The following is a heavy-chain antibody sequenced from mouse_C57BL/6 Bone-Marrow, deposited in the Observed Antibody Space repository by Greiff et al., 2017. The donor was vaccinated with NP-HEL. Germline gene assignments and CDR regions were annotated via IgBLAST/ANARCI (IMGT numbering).Heavy chain of an antibody. CDR3: ARDFYDGDYFDY. Sequence: EVKLMESGGGLVKPGGSLTLSCAASGFTFSSYAMSWVRQTPEKRLEWVATISDGGSYTYYPDNVKGRFTISRDNAKNNLYLQMSHLKSEDTAMNYCARDFYDGDYFDYWGQGTTLTVSS. V-gene: IGHV5-4*01. CDR2: ISDGGSYT. J-gene: IGHJ2*01. CDR1: GFTFSSYA. D-gene: IGHD2-12*01.